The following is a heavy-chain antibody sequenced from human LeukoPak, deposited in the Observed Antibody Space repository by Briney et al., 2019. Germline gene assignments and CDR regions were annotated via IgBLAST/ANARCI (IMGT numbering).Heavy chain of an antibody. CDR3: ARAGLRGIAARGYYFDY. J-gene: IGHJ4*02. V-gene: IGHV4-34*01. Sequence: SETLSLTCAVYGGSFSGYYWSWIRQPPGKGLEWIGEINHSGSTNYNPSLKSRVTISVDTSKNQFSPKLSSVTAADTAVYYCARAGLRGIAARGYYFDYWGQGTLVTVSS. D-gene: IGHD6-6*01. CDR2: INHSGST. CDR1: GGSFSGYY.